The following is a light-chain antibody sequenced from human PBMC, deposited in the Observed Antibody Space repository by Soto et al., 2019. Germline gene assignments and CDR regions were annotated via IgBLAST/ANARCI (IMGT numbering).Light chain of an antibody. CDR1: QSLRSTS. CDR2: GAS. Sequence: EIVLTQSPRTLSLSPGERATLSCRASQSLRSTSLAWYQQKPGQAPRLVISGASTRAADIPDRFSGSGSGTEFTLTIGRLEPEDLEVYYCQQYDSSTLTFGGGTKVDIK. V-gene: IGKV3-20*01. J-gene: IGKJ4*01. CDR3: QQYDSSTLT.